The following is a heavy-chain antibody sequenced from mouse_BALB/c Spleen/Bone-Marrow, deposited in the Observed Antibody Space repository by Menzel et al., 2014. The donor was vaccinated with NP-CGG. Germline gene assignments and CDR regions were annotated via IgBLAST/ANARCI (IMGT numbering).Heavy chain of an antibody. J-gene: IGHJ4*01. CDR3: VRQVITTVSYAMDY. Sequence: EVKVVESGGGLVQPKGSLKLSCAASGFTFNTYAMNWVRQAPGKGLEWVARIRSKSNNYATYYADSVKDRFTISRDDSQSMLYLQINNLKTEDTAMYYCVRQVITTVSYAMDYWGQGTSVTVSS. D-gene: IGHD1-1*01. V-gene: IGHV10-1*02. CDR1: GFTFNTYA. CDR2: IRSKSNNYAT.